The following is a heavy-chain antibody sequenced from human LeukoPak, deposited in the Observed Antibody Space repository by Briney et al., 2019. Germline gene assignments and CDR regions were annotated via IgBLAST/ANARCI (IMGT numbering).Heavy chain of an antibody. CDR1: GYSFTTYG. CDR2: INADNGNT. Sequence: GASVKVSCKASGYSFTTYGISWVRQAPGQGLEWMGWINADNGNTNHAQKFQGRVTMTTDTSTSTAYMELRGLRSDDAAVYYCAREAAAGWIDYWGQGTLATVSS. CDR3: AREAAAGWIDY. V-gene: IGHV1-18*01. J-gene: IGHJ4*02. D-gene: IGHD6-13*01.